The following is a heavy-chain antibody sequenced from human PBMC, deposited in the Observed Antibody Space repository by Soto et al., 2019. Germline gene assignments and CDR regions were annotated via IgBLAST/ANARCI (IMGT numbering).Heavy chain of an antibody. CDR2: IMPMFGVT. D-gene: IGHD2-2*01. CDR3: AGEGVTSSMSLPWMGYHYYGLDV. V-gene: IGHV1-69*12. CDR1: GGTFNSHT. Sequence: QVQLVQSGAEVKKPGSSVKVSCRAPGGTFNSHTITWVRQAPGQGLEWMGGIMPMFGVTNYARKFQGRLTMTANESTTTAYMEVSGTTSEDTAVYYCAGEGVTSSMSLPWMGYHYYGLDVWGQGTTVIVSS. J-gene: IGHJ6*02.